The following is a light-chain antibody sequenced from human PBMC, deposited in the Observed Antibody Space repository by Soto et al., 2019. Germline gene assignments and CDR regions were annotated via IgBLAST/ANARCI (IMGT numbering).Light chain of an antibody. CDR1: QAISSA. CDR2: DAS. V-gene: IGKV1D-13*01. J-gene: IGKJ4*01. CDR3: QQFYNYPLT. Sequence: AIQLTQSPSSLSASVGDRVTITCRASQAISSALAWYQKKPGKAPKPLIYDASSLESGVPSRFSGSGSGTDFTLTIISLQPKDCATYYCQQFYNYPLTFGGGTKVEIK.